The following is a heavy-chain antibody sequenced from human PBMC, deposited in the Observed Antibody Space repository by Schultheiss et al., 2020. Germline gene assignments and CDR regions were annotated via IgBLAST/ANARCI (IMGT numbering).Heavy chain of an antibody. CDR2: ISYDGSNK. D-gene: IGHD5-24*01. CDR3: ARGDRLDGYDYYGMDV. CDR1: GFTFSSYG. J-gene: IGHJ6*02. V-gene: IGHV3-30*12. Sequence: GGSLRLSCAASGFTFSSYGMHWVRQAPGKGLEWVAVISYDGSNKYYADSVKGRFTISRDNSKNTLYVQMNSLRAEDTAVYYCARGDRLDGYDYYGMDVWGQGTTVTGYS.